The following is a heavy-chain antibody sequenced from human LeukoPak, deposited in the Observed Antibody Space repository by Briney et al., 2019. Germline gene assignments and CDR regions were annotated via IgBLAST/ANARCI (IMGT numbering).Heavy chain of an antibody. J-gene: IGHJ4*02. Sequence: GGSLRLSCAASGFTFSSYAMSWVRQAPGKGLEWVSSISSSSSYIYYADSVKGRFTISRDNAKNSLYLQMNSLRAEDTAVYYCARDLPGYWAADYWGQGTLVTVSS. D-gene: IGHD6-13*01. CDR2: ISSSSSYI. CDR1: GFTFSSYA. V-gene: IGHV3-21*01. CDR3: ARDLPGYWAADY.